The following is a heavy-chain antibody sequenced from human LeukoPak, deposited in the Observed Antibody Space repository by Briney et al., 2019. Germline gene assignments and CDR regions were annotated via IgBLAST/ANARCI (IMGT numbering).Heavy chain of an antibody. V-gene: IGHV3-23*01. CDR1: GFTFSSYA. Sequence: GGSLRLSCAASGFTFSSYAMSWVRQAPGKGLEWVSAISGSGGSTYYADSVRGRFTISRDNSKNTLYLQMNSLRAEDTAVYYCATRGVQWLVERALDYWGQGTLVTVSS. D-gene: IGHD6-19*01. CDR3: ATRGVQWLVERALDY. CDR2: ISGSGGST. J-gene: IGHJ4*02.